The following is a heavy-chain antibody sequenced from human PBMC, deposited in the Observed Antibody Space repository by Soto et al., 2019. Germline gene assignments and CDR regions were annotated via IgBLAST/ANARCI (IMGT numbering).Heavy chain of an antibody. Sequence: GGSLRLSCAASGFTFSSYSMNWVRQAPGKGLEWVSSISSSSSYIYYADSVKGRFTISRDNAKNSLYLQMNSLRAEDTAVYYCARDRRGYCSGGSCYGIPLDYWGQGTLVTVSA. J-gene: IGHJ4*02. D-gene: IGHD2-15*01. CDR2: ISSSSSYI. V-gene: IGHV3-21*01. CDR3: ARDRRGYCSGGSCYGIPLDY. CDR1: GFTFSSYS.